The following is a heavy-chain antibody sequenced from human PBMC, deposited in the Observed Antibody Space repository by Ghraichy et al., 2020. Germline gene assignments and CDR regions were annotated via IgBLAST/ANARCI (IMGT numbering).Heavy chain of an antibody. CDR1: GGSVSSGSDY. J-gene: IGHJ5*02. Sequence: SETLSLTCTVSGGSVSSGSDYWSWIRQPPGKGLEWIGYIYYTGSTNYNPSLKSRVTISVDTSKNQFSLKLSSVTAADTAVYYCARDVGYCSGTTCYTAWFDPWGQGTLVTVSS. CDR3: ARDVGYCSGTTCYTAWFDP. D-gene: IGHD2-2*02. V-gene: IGHV4-61*01. CDR2: IYYTGST.